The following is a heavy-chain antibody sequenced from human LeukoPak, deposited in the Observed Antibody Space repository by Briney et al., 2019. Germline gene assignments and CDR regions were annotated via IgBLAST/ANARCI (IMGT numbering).Heavy chain of an antibody. Sequence: SETLSLTCTVSGGPISSYYWRWIRQPAAKELEWIGRIYTSGSTNYNPSLKSRVTMSVDTSKNQFSLKLSSVTAADTAVYYCARETGRVVVLDPWGQGTLVTVSS. V-gene: IGHV4-4*07. J-gene: IGHJ5*02. CDR2: IYTSGST. CDR1: GGPISSYY. CDR3: ARETGRVVVLDP. D-gene: IGHD2-2*01.